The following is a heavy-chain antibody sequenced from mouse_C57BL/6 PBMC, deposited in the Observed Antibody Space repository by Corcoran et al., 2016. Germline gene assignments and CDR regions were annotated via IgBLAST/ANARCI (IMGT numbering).Heavy chain of an antibody. CDR3: ARRVWLPPMDY. Sequence: EVQLQQSGPELVKPGASVKISCKASGYTFTDYYMNWVKQSHGKSLEWIGDINPNNGGTSYNQKFTGKATLTVDKSSSTAYMELRSLTSEDSAVYYCARRVWLPPMDYWGQGTSVTVSS. D-gene: IGHD2-2*01. CDR1: GYTFTDYY. J-gene: IGHJ4*01. CDR2: INPNNGGT. V-gene: IGHV1-26*01.